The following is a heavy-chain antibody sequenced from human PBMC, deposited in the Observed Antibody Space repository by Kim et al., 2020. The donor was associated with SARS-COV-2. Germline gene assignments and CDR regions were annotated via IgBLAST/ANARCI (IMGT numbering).Heavy chain of an antibody. CDR3: ARKHYYDSSGYYFYYFDY. V-gene: IGHV1-3*01. Sequence: QGRVTITRDTSASTAYMELSSLRSEDTAVYYCARKHYYDSSGYYFYYFDYWGQGTLVTVSS. D-gene: IGHD3-22*01. J-gene: IGHJ4*02.